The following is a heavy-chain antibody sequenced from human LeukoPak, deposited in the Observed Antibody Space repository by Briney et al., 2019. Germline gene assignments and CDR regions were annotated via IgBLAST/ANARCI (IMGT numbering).Heavy chain of an antibody. Sequence: TSVKVSCKASGFTFTNSAMQWVRQARGQRLEWIGSIVVGSGNTNYAQKFQERVTITRDMSTSTAYMELSSLRSEDTAVYYCAADPHRTYYYDSSGYYPPRTAGFDPWGQGTLVTVSS. CDR3: AADPHRTYYYDSSGYYPPRTAGFDP. CDR2: IVVGSGNT. CDR1: GFTFTNSA. D-gene: IGHD3-22*01. V-gene: IGHV1-58*02. J-gene: IGHJ5*02.